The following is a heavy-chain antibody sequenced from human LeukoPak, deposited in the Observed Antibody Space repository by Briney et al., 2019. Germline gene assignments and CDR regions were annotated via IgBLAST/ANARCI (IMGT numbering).Heavy chain of an antibody. Sequence: GGSLRLSCAASGFTFSSNAMSWVRQAPEEGLEWVSAISGNGDITYYADTVKGRFSGSRDNSTNTLYLQLNSLRAEDTAVYYCAKDLRGTLSSRGPFEYWGQGTLVTVSS. V-gene: IGHV3-23*01. D-gene: IGHD1-1*01. CDR3: AKDLRGTLSSRGPFEY. J-gene: IGHJ4*02. CDR1: GFTFSSNA. CDR2: ISGNGDIT.